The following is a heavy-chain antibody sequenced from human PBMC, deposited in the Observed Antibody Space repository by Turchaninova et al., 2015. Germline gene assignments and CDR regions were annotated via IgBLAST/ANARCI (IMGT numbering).Heavy chain of an antibody. Sequence: YALHWVRQAPGKGLEWVAVISYDGSNKYYADSVKGRFAISRDNSRNTLYLQMDGLRAEDTAVYYCARDWASSTWLGLGSLNHWGQGTLVTVSS. V-gene: IGHV3-30*09. D-gene: IGHD6-13*01. CDR2: ISYDGSNK. J-gene: IGHJ4*02. CDR3: ARDWASSTWLGLGSLNH. CDR1: YA.